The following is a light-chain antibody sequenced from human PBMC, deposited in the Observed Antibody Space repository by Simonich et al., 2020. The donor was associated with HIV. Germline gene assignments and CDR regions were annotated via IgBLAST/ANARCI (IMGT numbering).Light chain of an antibody. CDR3: MQALQTPRT. J-gene: IGKJ1*01. V-gene: IGKV2-28*01. CDR2: LGY. Sequence: DIVMTQSPLSLPVTPGEPASISCRSSQSLLHINGYNYFDWYLQKPGQSPQLLIYLGYNRAPGVPDRFSGSGSGTDFTLKISRVEAEDVGVYYCMQALQTPRTFGQGTKVEIK. CDR1: QSLLHINGYNY.